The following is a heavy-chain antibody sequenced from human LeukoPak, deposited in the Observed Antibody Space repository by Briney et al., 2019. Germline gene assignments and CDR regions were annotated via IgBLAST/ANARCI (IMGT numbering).Heavy chain of an antibody. J-gene: IGHJ6*03. D-gene: IGHD3-10*01. V-gene: IGHV3-23*01. CDR1: GFTFSSYA. CDR3: APRPLFGGNMDV. Sequence: PGGSLRLSCAASGFTFSSYAMSWVRQAPGKGLEWVSAISGSGGSTYYADSVKGRFTISRDNSKNTLYLQMNSLRAEDTAVYYCAPRPLFGGNMDVWGKGTTVTVSS. CDR2: ISGSGGST.